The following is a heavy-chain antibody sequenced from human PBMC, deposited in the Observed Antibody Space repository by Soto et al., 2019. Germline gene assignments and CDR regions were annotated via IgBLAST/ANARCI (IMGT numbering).Heavy chain of an antibody. CDR3: AKDISHDRSGYAYDFDY. V-gene: IGHV3-9*01. J-gene: IGHJ4*02. D-gene: IGHD3-22*01. CDR2: ISWNSGSI. Sequence: EVQLVESGGGLVQPGRSLRLSCAASGFTFDDYAMHWVRQAPGKGLEWVSVISWNSGSIGYADSVKGRFTISRDNAKNSLYLQMNSLSAEATALYYCAKDISHDRSGYAYDFDYWGQGTMVTVSS. CDR1: GFTFDDYA.